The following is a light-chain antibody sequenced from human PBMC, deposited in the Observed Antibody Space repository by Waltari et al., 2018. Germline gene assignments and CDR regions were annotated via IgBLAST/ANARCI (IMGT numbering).Light chain of an antibody. J-gene: IGKJ4*01. Sequence: EIVMTQSPPTLSVSPGERATLSCRASQSVSSNLAWYQQKPGQAPRLLTYGASTRATGIPARFSGSGSGTEFTLTISSLQSEDFAVYYCQQYNNWPPLTFGGGTKVEIK. CDR2: GAS. CDR3: QQYNNWPPLT. V-gene: IGKV3-15*01. CDR1: QSVSSN.